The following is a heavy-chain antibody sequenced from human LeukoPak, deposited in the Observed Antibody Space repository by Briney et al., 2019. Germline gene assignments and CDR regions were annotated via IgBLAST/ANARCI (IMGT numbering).Heavy chain of an antibody. V-gene: IGHV3-74*01. D-gene: IGHD6-19*01. CDR1: GFTFSSYA. Sequence: GGSLRLSCAASGFTFSSYAMSWVRQAPGKGLVWVSRIKSDGSSTNYADSVKGRFTISRDNAKNTLYLQMNSLRAEDTAVYYCARGGAVAGTGDYWGQGTLVTVSS. CDR2: IKSDGSST. CDR3: ARGGAVAGTGDY. J-gene: IGHJ4*02.